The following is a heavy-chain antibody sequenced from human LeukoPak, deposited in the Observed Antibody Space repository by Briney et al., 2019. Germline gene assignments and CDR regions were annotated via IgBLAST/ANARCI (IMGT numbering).Heavy chain of an antibody. CDR3: AREWLWSSYYFDY. J-gene: IGHJ4*02. D-gene: IGHD3-22*01. V-gene: IGHV4-39*07. CDR2: IYYSGST. CDR1: GGSISSSSYY. Sequence: SETLSLTCTVSGGSISSSSYYWGWIRQPPGKGLEWIGSIYYSGSTYYNPSLKSRVTISVDTSKNQFSLTVSSVTAADTAVYYCAREWLWSSYYFDYWGQGTLVTVSS.